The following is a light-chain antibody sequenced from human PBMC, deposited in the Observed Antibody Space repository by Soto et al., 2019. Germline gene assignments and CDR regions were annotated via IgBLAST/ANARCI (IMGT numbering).Light chain of an antibody. CDR3: QSYDSSLDARDV. CDR2: RNN. V-gene: IGLV1-47*01. J-gene: IGLJ1*01. Sequence: QSVLTQPPSASGTPGQGVTISCSGSTSNIGSNYVYWYQQLPGTAPKLLIYRNNQRPSGVPDRFSGSKSGTSASLAITGLQAEDEGDYYCQSYDSSLDARDVSGTGTKVTVL. CDR1: TSNIGSNY.